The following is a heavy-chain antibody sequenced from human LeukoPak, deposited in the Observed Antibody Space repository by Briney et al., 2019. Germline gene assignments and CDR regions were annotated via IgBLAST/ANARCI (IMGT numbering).Heavy chain of an antibody. CDR1: GYSFTSYW. CDR3: ARPRLYCSSTSCYLDAFDI. CDR2: IYPGDSDT. V-gene: IGHV5-51*01. Sequence: GESLKISCKGSGYSFTSYWIGWVRQMPGKGLEWMGIIYPGDSDTRYSPSFQGQVTISADKSISTAYLQWSSLKASDTAMYYCARPRLYCSSTSCYLDAFDIWGQGTTVTVSS. D-gene: IGHD2-2*01. J-gene: IGHJ3*02.